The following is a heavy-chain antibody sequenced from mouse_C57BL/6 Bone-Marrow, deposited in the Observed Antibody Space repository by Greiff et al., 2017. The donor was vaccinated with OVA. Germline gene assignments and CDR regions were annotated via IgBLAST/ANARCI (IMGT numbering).Heavy chain of an antibody. D-gene: IGHD1-1*01. CDR2: INPSNGGT. Sequence: QVQLQQPGTELVKPGASVKLSCKASGYTFTSYWMHWVKQRPGQGLEWIGNINPSNGGTNYNEKFKSKATLTVDKSSSTAYMQLSILTSEDSAVYYCARNENLLLRLNYYAMDYWGQGTSVTVSS. CDR3: ARNENLLLRLNYYAMDY. V-gene: IGHV1-53*01. CDR1: GYTFTSYW. J-gene: IGHJ4*01.